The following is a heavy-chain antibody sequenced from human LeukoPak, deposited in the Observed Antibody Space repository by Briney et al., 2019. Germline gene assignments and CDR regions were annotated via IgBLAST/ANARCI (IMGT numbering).Heavy chain of an antibody. D-gene: IGHD6-25*01. CDR2: LFWYDDK. J-gene: IGHJ5*02. Sequence: SGPTLVKPTQTLTLTCSFSGFSLNTSGVGVGWIRQPPGKALEWLAVLFWYDDKRYMPSLKSSRTVTKNTSKNQVVLSRTNMAAVDTATYYCAHRIAAVGSRFDPWGQGTLVTVSS. CDR1: GFSLNTSGVG. CDR3: AHRIAAVGSRFDP. V-gene: IGHV2-5*01.